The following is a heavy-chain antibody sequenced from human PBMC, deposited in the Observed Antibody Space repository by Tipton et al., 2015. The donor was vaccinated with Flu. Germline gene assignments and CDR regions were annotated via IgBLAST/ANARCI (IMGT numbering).Heavy chain of an antibody. J-gene: IGHJ3*01. CDR2: VFTSGRT. CDR3: ARNEGGTMRTL. D-gene: IGHD1-26*01. V-gene: IGHV4-61*09. CDR1: GGSSIMANYY. Sequence: TLSLTCTVSGGSSIMANYYWSWIRQPAGKGLEWISHVFTSGRTSYSPSLRSRVTMSIDTAKSQFFLEMTSGTAADTAVYYCARNEGGTMRTLWGQGTMVTVSS.